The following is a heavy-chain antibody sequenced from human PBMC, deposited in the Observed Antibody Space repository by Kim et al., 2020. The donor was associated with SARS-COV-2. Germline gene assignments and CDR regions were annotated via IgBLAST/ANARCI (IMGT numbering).Heavy chain of an antibody. Sequence: SETLSLTCDVYGGSFSDFYYWTWVRQSPGKGLEWIGEVNHSGSTKYNPSLKSRVTISVDTSKKQISLKLTSVTAADTAIYYCTRGNGPVSIDSRALKFD. D-gene: IGHD2-8*01. CDR2: VNHSGST. V-gene: IGHV4-34*01. CDR1: GGSFSDFYY. J-gene: IGHJ4*01. CDR3: TRGNGPVSIDSRALKFD.